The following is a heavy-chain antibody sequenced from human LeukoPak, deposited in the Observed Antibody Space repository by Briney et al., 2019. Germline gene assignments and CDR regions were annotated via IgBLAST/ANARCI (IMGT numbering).Heavy chain of an antibody. V-gene: IGHV1-18*01. CDR1: GYTFTSYG. CDR2: ISAYNGNT. CDR3: ARDPHEFSSGWSHFHY. Sequence: VASVKVSCKASGYTFTSYGISWVRQAPGQGLEWMGWISAYNGNTNYAQKLQGRVTMTTDTSTSTAYMELRSLRSDDTAVYYCARDPHEFSSGWSHFHYWGQGTLVTVSS. J-gene: IGHJ4*02. D-gene: IGHD6-19*01.